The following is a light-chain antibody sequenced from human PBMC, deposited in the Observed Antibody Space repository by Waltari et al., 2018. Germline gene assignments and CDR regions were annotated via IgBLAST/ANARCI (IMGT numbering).Light chain of an antibody. Sequence: EIVLTQSPATLSSSPGERATLSCRASQSVSNYLAWYQQKPGQAPRFLIYDTWNRASGIPARFSGSGSGTDFTLTISYLEPEDFAVYYCQHRDNWLWTFGQGTKVEI. CDR3: QHRDNWLWT. CDR2: DTW. V-gene: IGKV3-11*01. J-gene: IGKJ1*01. CDR1: QSVSNY.